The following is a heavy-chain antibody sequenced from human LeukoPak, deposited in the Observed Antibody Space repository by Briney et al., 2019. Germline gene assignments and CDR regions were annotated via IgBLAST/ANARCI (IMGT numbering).Heavy chain of an antibody. D-gene: IGHD2-2*01. J-gene: IGHJ6*03. CDR2: IKQDGSEK. CDR1: GFTFSSYW. V-gene: IGHV3-7*01. CDR3: ARALQPYYYYHYSMDV. Sequence: GGSLRLSCAASGFTFSSYWMSWVRQAPGKGLEWVANIKQDGSEKYYVDSVKGRFTISRDNAKNSLYLQMNSLRAEDTAVYYCARALQPYYYYHYSMDVWGKGTTVTVSS.